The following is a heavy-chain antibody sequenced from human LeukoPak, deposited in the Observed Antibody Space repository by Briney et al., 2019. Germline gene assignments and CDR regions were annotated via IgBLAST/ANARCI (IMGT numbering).Heavy chain of an antibody. CDR2: INPNRGHT. Sequence: ASVKVSCKASGYTFTSYDINWVPQATGQGLEWRGWINPNRGHTGYAQKFQGRVTMTRNTSISTAYMELSSLRSEDTAVYYCARVGQDYDFWSGYFYGGNWFDPWGQGTLVTVSS. D-gene: IGHD3-3*01. CDR3: ARVGQDYDFWSGYFYGGNWFDP. J-gene: IGHJ5*02. V-gene: IGHV1-8*01. CDR1: GYTFTSYD.